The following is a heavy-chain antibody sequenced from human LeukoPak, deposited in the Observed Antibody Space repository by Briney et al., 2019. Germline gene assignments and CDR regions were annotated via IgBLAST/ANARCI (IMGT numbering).Heavy chain of an antibody. CDR3: ARSTTVTTNNWFDP. CDR2: VSASTGKT. D-gene: IGHD4-17*01. Sequence: GGSLRLSCAASGFTFSNYGMSWVRQAPGKGLDWVSTVSASTGKTYYADSVKGRFTISRDDSKNTLYLEMNSLRAEDTAVYYCARSTTVTTNNWFDPWGQGTLVTVSS. J-gene: IGHJ5*02. V-gene: IGHV3-23*01. CDR1: GFTFSNYG.